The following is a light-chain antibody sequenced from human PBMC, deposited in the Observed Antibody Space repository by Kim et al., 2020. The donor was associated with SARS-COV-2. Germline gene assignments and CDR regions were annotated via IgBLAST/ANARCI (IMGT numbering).Light chain of an antibody. CDR1: QTIVKY. CDR3: QQSYKSPT. J-gene: IGKJ4*01. Sequence: SATIEDRVTITCRASQTIVKYLNWYQQKAGKAPKLLISVASTLQRGVPSRFSGSGSGTDFTLTISSLQPEDFATYYCQQSYKSPTFGGGTKVDIK. CDR2: VAS. V-gene: IGKV1-39*01.